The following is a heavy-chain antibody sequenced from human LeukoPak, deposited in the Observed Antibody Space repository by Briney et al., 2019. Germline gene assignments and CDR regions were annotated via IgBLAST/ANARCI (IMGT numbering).Heavy chain of an antibody. CDR3: ARLRRGSSGCPEYFEH. J-gene: IGHJ1*01. CDR2: IHYTGTT. D-gene: IGHD6-19*01. CDR1: GDSISSHF. V-gene: IGHV4-59*08. Sequence: SETLSLTCTVSGDSISSHFWSWIRQPPGKGLEYIGCIHYTGTTNYNFSFKSRATISVDTSKNQLSLRLSSVTAADTAVYYCARLRRGSSGCPEYFEHWGQGTLVTVSS.